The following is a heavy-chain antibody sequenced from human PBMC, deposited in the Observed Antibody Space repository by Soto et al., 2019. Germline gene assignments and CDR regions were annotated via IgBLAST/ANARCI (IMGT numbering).Heavy chain of an antibody. V-gene: IGHV1-2*04. Sequence: GASVTGACTASGYTFSGDYMHWGRQAPGQGLEWMGWINPNSGGTNYAQKFQGWVTMTRDTSISTAYMELSRLRSDDTAVYYCARENYGDYYYYGMDVWGQGTTVTVSS. CDR1: GYTFSGDY. CDR2: INPNSGGT. CDR3: ARENYGDYYYYGMDV. D-gene: IGHD4-17*01. J-gene: IGHJ6*02.